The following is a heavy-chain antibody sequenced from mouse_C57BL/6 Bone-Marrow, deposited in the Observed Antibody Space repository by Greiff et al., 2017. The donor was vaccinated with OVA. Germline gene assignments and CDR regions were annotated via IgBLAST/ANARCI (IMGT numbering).Heavy chain of an antibody. CDR3: ARSPQYFYY. V-gene: IGHV1-55*01. CDR1: GYTFTSYW. J-gene: IGHJ2*01. Sequence: QVQLKQPGAELVKPGASVKMSCKASGYTFTSYWITWEKQRPGPGLEWIGDIYPGSGSTNYNEKFKSKATLTVDTSSSTAYMQLSSLTSEDSAVYYCARSPQYFYYWGQCTTLTVSS. CDR2: IYPGSGST.